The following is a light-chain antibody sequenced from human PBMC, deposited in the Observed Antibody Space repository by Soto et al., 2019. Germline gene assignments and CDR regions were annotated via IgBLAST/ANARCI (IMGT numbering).Light chain of an antibody. CDR2: EGS. CDR1: SSDVGRYNI. Sequence: QSVLTQPASVSGSPGQSITISCTGSSSDVGRYNIVSWYQQHPGKAPKLMIYEGSQRPSGVPDRFSGSKSGNTASLTVSGLQTEDEADYYCSSYAGSNNNVVFGGGTKLTVL. J-gene: IGLJ2*01. V-gene: IGLV2-14*02. CDR3: SSYAGSNNNVV.